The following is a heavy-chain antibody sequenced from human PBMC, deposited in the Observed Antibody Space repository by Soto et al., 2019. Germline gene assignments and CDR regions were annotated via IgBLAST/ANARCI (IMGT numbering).Heavy chain of an antibody. CDR1: SDSISSYY. CDR3: ARAVGGPLYSLDY. Sequence: QVQLQESGPGLVRPSETLSLTCTVSSDSISSYYWIWIRQSPGKGLEWIGYTDYSGNTNYNPSLKSRVTISGDTAKIQFSLRLSYVTAADTAVDYCARAVGGPLYSLDYWGEGTLVTV. D-gene: IGHD2-15*01. V-gene: IGHV4-59*08. CDR2: TDYSGNT. J-gene: IGHJ4*02.